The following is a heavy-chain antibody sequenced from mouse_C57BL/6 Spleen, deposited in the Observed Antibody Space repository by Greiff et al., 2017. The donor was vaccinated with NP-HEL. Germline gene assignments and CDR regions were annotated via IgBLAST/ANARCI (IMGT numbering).Heavy chain of an antibody. CDR2: ILPGSGST. J-gene: IGHJ1*03. D-gene: IGHD1-1*01. Sequence: QVQLQQSGAELMKPGASVKLSCKATGYTFTGYWIEWVKQRPGHGLEWIGEILPGSGSTNYNEKFKGKATFTADTSSNTAYMQLSSLTTEDSAIYYCSSSGYYYGSSYPHWYFDVWGTGTTVTVSS. V-gene: IGHV1-9*01. CDR3: SSSGYYYGSSYPHWYFDV. CDR1: GYTFTGYW.